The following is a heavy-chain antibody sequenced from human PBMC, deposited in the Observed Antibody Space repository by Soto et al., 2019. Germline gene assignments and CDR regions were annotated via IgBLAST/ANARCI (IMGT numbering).Heavy chain of an antibody. J-gene: IGHJ5*02. CDR1: GFSLRNTGVA. CDR2: IYWNDDK. Sequence: SGPTLVNPTQTLTLTCTFSGFSLRNTGVAVVWIRQPPGKALDWLAVIYWNDDKRYRPSLKSRLTITKDTSKNQVVLTMTNMDPVDTATYYCAKRGQYCGTSTCRFDPWGQGTLVTVSS. D-gene: IGHD2-21*01. CDR3: AKRGQYCGTSTCRFDP. V-gene: IGHV2-5*01.